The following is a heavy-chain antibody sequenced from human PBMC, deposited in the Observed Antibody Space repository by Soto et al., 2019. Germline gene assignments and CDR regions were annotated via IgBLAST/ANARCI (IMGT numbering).Heavy chain of an antibody. D-gene: IGHD2-8*02. V-gene: IGHV4-34*01. J-gene: IGHJ4*02. CDR3: ARDKITGLFDY. CDR1: GGSFSGYY. CDR2: INHSGST. Sequence: QVQLQQWGAGLLKPSETLSLTCAVYGGSFSGYYWTWIRQPPGTGLEWIVEINHSGSTNYNPSLKSRVTISVDTSMNQFSLKLTSVTSAGTAVYYCARDKITGLFDYWGQGTLVTVSS.